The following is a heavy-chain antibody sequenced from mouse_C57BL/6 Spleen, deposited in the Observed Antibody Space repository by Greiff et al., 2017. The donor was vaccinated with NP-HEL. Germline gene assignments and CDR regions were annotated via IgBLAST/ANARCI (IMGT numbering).Heavy chain of an antibody. CDR3: ARSSVVAPNYVMDY. J-gene: IGHJ4*01. CDR1: GYSFTDYN. CDR2: INPNYGTT. V-gene: IGHV1-39*01. Sequence: VQLKESGPELVKPGASVKISCKASGYSFTDYNMNWVKQSNGKSLEWIGVINPNYGTTSYNQKFKGKATLTVDQSSSTAYMQLNSLTSEDSAVYYCARSSVVAPNYVMDYWGQGTSVTVSS. D-gene: IGHD1-1*01.